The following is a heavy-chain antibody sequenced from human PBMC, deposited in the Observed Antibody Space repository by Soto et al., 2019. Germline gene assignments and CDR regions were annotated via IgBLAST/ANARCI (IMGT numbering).Heavy chain of an antibody. Sequence: QVQRVQSGAEVKKPGSSAKVSCKASGGTFNTFAFTWVRQAPGQGFEWMGGVIPLFNTPDYAQKFQGRVTIPADESTSTVYLELSGLSSDDTAVYFCGLASKWELLGYFYGMDVWGQGTTVIVSS. V-gene: IGHV1-69*01. CDR1: GGTFNTFA. CDR2: VIPLFNTP. D-gene: IGHD1-26*01. J-gene: IGHJ6*02. CDR3: GLASKWELLGYFYGMDV.